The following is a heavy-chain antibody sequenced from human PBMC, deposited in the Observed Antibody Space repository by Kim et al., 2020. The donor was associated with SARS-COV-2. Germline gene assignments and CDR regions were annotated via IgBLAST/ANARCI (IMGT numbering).Heavy chain of an antibody. CDR1: GFTFDDYA. Sequence: GGSLRLSCAASGFTFDDYAMHWVRQAPGKGLEWVSGISWNSGSIGYADSVKGRFTISRDNAKNSLYLQMNSLRAEDTALYYCAKDNQLWFGELLDAFDIWGQGTMVTVSS. V-gene: IGHV3-9*01. D-gene: IGHD3-10*01. CDR3: AKDNQLWFGELLDAFDI. CDR2: ISWNSGSI. J-gene: IGHJ3*02.